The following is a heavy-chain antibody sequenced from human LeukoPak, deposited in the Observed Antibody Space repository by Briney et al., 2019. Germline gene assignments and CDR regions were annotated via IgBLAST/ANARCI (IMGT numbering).Heavy chain of an antibody. Sequence: ASVKVSCKASGYTFTSYGISWVRQAPGQGLEWMGWISAYNGNTNYAQKLQGRVTMTTDTSTSTAYMELRSLRSDDTAVYYCARDFVYDYGDYGPFDYWGQGTLVTVSS. V-gene: IGHV1-18*01. J-gene: IGHJ4*02. CDR2: ISAYNGNT. D-gene: IGHD4-17*01. CDR1: GYTFTSYG. CDR3: ARDFVYDYGDYGPFDY.